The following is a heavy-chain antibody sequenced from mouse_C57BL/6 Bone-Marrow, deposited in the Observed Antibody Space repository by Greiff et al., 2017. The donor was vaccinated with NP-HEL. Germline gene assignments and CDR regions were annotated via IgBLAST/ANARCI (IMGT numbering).Heavy chain of an antibody. J-gene: IGHJ3*01. CDR1: GYTFTDYY. CDR3: ARSDGNYEYAY. D-gene: IGHD2-1*01. CDR2: INPYNGGT. Sequence: EVQLQASGPVLVKPGASVKMSCKASGYTFTDYYMNWVKQSHGKSLEWIGVINPYNGGTSYNQKLKGQVTLTVDKSSSTAYMELNSLTSEDSAVYYCARSDGNYEYAYWGQGTLVTVSA. V-gene: IGHV1-19*01.